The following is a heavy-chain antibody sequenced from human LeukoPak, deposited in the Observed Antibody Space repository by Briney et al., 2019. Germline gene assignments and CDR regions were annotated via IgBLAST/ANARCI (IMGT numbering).Heavy chain of an antibody. D-gene: IGHD4-17*01. J-gene: IGHJ4*02. CDR3: ARDSYGDANFDS. Sequence: GGSLRLSCAASGFIVSTNYMTWVRQAPGRGLEWVSFIYADGNTYYADSVKGRFTISRDISKNAVYLQMNSLRAEDTAVYYCARDSYGDANFDSWGQGTLVTVSS. V-gene: IGHV3-53*01. CDR2: IYADGNT. CDR1: GFIVSTNY.